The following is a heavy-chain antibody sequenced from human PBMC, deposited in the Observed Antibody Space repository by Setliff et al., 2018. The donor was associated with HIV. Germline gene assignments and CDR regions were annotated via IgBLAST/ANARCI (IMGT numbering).Heavy chain of an antibody. CDR3: ARQPTDTSGYNHWFDS. J-gene: IGHJ5*01. Sequence: GESLKISCRGSGYTFTNYWIGWVRQMPGRGLEWMGIIYPGDSDTRYSPSFEGQVTMSADKSINTAYLQWNSLKASDTAMYYCARQPTDTSGYNHWFDSWGQGTLVTASS. CDR2: IYPGDSDT. D-gene: IGHD3-3*01. V-gene: IGHV5-51*01. CDR1: GYTFTNYW.